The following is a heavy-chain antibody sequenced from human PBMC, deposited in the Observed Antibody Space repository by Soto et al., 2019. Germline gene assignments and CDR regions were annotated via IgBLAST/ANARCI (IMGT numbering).Heavy chain of an antibody. J-gene: IGHJ4*02. CDR1: GFSFSVYG. Sequence: GGSLRLSCETSGFSFSVYGMHWVRQAPGKGLEWVAVIWYDASKQFYAASVEGRFTISRDNSKAILYLQMNSLRAEDTAVYYCAAWAEGATEVHWGQGT. CDR2: IWYDASKQ. CDR3: AAWAEGATEVH. D-gene: IGHD2-15*01. V-gene: IGHV3-33*01.